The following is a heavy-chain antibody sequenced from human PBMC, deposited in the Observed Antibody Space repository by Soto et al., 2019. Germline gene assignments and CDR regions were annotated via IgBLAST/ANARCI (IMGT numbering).Heavy chain of an antibody. Sequence: PSETLSLTCAVYGGSFSGYYWSWIRQPPGKGLEWIGEINHSGSTNYNPSLKSRVTISVDTSKNQFSLKLSSVTAADTAAYYCARDEGDYVWGDRLLYGMDVWGQGTTVTVSS. D-gene: IGHD3-16*01. CDR2: INHSGST. V-gene: IGHV4-34*01. CDR1: GGSFSGYY. J-gene: IGHJ6*02. CDR3: ARDEGDYVWGDRLLYGMDV.